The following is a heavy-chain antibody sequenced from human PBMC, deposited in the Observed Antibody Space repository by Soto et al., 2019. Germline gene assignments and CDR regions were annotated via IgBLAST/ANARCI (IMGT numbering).Heavy chain of an antibody. D-gene: IGHD2-15*01. CDR3: ARWDYCSGGSCYGTFDY. J-gene: IGHJ4*02. Sequence: SETLSLTCTVSGGSISSYYWSWIRQPPGKGLEWIGYIYYSGSTNYNPSLKSRVTISVDTSKNQFSLKLSSVTAADTAVYYCARWDYCSGGSCYGTFDYWGQGTLVTVSS. V-gene: IGHV4-59*01. CDR1: GGSISSYY. CDR2: IYYSGST.